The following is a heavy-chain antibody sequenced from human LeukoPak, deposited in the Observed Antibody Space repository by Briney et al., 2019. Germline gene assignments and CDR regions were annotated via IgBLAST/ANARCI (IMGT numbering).Heavy chain of an antibody. Sequence: SETLSLTCTVSGGSINEYYWNWIRQPSGKGLEWIGYMYHSGSTNYNPSLKSRVTISIDTSKTHFSLNLNSVTAADTAMYYCARGLLGVVMNTPGSLDIWGQGTMVTVSS. V-gene: IGHV4-59*01. CDR1: GGSINEYY. D-gene: IGHD3-3*01. J-gene: IGHJ3*02. CDR3: ARGLLGVVMNTPGSLDI. CDR2: MYHSGST.